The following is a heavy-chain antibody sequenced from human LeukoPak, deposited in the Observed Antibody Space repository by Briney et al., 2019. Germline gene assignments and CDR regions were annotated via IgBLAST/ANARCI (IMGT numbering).Heavy chain of an antibody. D-gene: IGHD6-13*01. Sequence: SETLSLTCTVSGGSISSSAYSWGWIRQPPGKGLDWIGNIYDSGSTYYNPSLKSRVTISVDTSKNQFSLKLNSVTAADTAVYYCARQYGPGYSSTWYFDYWGQGTLVTVSS. CDR3: ARQYGPGYSSTWYFDY. CDR2: IYDSGST. CDR1: GGSISSSAYS. V-gene: IGHV4-39*01. J-gene: IGHJ4*02.